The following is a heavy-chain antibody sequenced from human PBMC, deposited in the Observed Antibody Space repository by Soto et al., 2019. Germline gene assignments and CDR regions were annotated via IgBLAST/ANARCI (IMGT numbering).Heavy chain of an antibody. D-gene: IGHD3-10*01. V-gene: IGHV4-61*01. CDR2: IYYSGST. CDR3: AGEWFGELPTGPDYWYFDL. CDR1: GGSVSSGSYY. Sequence: QVQLQESGPGLVKPSETLSLTCTVSGGSVSSGSYYWSWVRQPPGKGLEWIGYIYYSGSTNYNPSLKSRVTITVDTSKNQFSLKLSSVTAADTAVYYCAGEWFGELPTGPDYWYFDLWGRGTLVTVSS. J-gene: IGHJ2*01.